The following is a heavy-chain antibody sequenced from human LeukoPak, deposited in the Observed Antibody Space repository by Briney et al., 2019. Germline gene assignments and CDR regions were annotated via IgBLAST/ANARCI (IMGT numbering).Heavy chain of an antibody. CDR3: ARGLSSSWRFRFLH. CDR2: INHSGST. V-gene: IGHV4-34*01. D-gene: IGHD6-13*01. Sequence: PSETLSLTCAVYGGSFSGYYWSWIRQPPGKGLEWIGEINHSGSTNYNPSLKSRVTISVDTSKNQFSLKLSSVTAAATAVYYCARGLSSSWRFRFLHWGQGTLVTVSS. CDR1: GGSFSGYY. J-gene: IGHJ4*02.